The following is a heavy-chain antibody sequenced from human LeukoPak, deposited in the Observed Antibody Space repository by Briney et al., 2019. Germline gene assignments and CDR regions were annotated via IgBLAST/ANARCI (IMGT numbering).Heavy chain of an antibody. V-gene: IGHV4-59*10. J-gene: IGHJ3*02. CDR1: GGSFSGYY. CDR3: ARGTPIFGVVITAFDI. CDR2: IYTSGST. D-gene: IGHD3-3*01. Sequence: PSETLSLTCAVYGGSFSGYYWSWIRQPAGKGLEWIGRIYTSGSTNYNPSLKSRVTMSVDTSKNQFSLKLSSVTAADTAVYYCARGTPIFGVVITAFDIWGQGTMVTVSS.